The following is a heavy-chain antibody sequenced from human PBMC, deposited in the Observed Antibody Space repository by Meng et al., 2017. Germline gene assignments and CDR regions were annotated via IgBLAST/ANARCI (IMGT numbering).Heavy chain of an antibody. J-gene: IGHJ4*02. CDR2: IFHSGTT. CDR3: ARGYGGLDY. CDR1: GGSVSSGGYS. D-gene: IGHD3-10*01. V-gene: IGHV4-30-2*01. Sequence: QLQLAESGSGLVKPSPTQALTCAVSGGSVSSGGYSWNWIRQPPGKGLEWIGYIFHSGTTYYNPSLESRVTISIDTSKNQFSLKVTSATAADTAVYYCARGYGGLDYWGQGTLVTVSS.